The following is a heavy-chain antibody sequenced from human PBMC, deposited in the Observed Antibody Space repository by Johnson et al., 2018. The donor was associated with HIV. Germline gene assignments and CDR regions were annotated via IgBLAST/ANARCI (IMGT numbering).Heavy chain of an antibody. V-gene: IGHV3-30*14. CDR1: GFTFSSYT. CDR2: ISYDGKNK. D-gene: IGHD2-2*01. J-gene: IGHJ3*02. CDR3: AKDGAMAFDI. Sequence: QVQLVESGGGLVQPGGSLRLSCAVSGFTFSSYTMHWVRQAPGKGLEWVAVISYDGKNKDYADPVNGRFTISRDSSKNTLYLQMNSLRAEDTAVYYCAKDGAMAFDIWGQGTLVTVAS.